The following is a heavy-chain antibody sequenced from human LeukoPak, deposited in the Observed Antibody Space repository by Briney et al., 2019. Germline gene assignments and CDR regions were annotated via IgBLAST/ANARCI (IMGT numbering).Heavy chain of an antibody. CDR3: AAPAYCGGDCYSRLDAFDI. CDR1: KLSFSNYA. Sequence: PGGSLRLSCVGSKLSFSNYALSWVRQAPGKGLEWVSAISGSGGSTYYADSVKGRFTISRDNSKNTLYLQMNSLRAEDTAVYYCAAPAYCGGDCYSRLDAFDIWGQGTMVTVSS. D-gene: IGHD2-21*02. CDR2: ISGSGGST. V-gene: IGHV3-23*01. J-gene: IGHJ3*02.